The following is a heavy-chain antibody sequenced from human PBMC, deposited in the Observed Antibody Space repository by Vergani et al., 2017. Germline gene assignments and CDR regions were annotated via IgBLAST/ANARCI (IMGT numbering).Heavy chain of an antibody. CDR3: AGWWNYFDY. J-gene: IGHJ4*02. Sequence: QVQLQESGPGLVKPSETLSLTCIVSGGSFNNYYWSWIRQPPVKGLEWIGYIYYTGITNYNPYLKSRVTISIDTSEKQFSLKVRSVTVADTAEYYCAGWWNYFDYWGQGNLVTVTS. D-gene: IGHD2-15*01. CDR2: IYYTGIT. V-gene: IGHV4-59*01. CDR1: GGSFNNYY.